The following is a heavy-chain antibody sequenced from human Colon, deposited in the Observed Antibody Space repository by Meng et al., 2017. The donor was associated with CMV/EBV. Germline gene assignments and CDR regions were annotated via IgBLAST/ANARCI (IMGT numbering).Heavy chain of an antibody. CDR3: ANLSSPPAFDI. CDR1: GFTFSSHE. CDR2: ISSSGSDI. Sequence: GESLKISCAASGFTFSSHEMNWVRQAPGKGLEWISYISSSGSDIYYADSVKGRFTISRDNAKNSLYLQMNSLRAEDTAVYYCANLSSPPAFDIWGQGTMVTVSS. J-gene: IGHJ3*02. V-gene: IGHV3-48*03.